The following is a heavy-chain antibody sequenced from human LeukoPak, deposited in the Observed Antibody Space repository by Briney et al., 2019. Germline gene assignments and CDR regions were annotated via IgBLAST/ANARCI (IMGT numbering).Heavy chain of an antibody. CDR3: ARDYYDSSGYSDY. D-gene: IGHD3-22*01. CDR1: GFTFSSYS. CDR2: ISSSSSYI. J-gene: IGHJ4*02. V-gene: IGHV3-21*01. Sequence: GGFLRLSWAASGFTFSSYSMNWVRQAPGKGLEWVSSISSSSSYIYYADSVKGRFTISRDNAKNSLYLQMNSLRAEDTAVYYCARDYYDSSGYSDYWGQGTLVTVSS.